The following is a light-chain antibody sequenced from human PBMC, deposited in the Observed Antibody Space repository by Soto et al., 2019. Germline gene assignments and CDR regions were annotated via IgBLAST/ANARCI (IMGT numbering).Light chain of an antibody. CDR2: DVS. CDR1: SSDVGGYDY. CDR3: CSYAGGFYV. J-gene: IGLJ1*01. Sequence: QSALTQPRSVSGSPGQSVTISCTGTSSDVGGYDYVSWYQQHPGKAPKLMIFDVSKRPSGVPDRFSGSKSGSTASLTISGLQADDEADYYCCSYAGGFYVVGTGTKPPS. V-gene: IGLV2-11*01.